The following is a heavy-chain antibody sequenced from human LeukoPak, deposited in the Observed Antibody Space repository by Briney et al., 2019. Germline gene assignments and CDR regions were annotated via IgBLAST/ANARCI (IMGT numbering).Heavy chain of an antibody. CDR2: ISTSSSTI. CDR1: GFTFSSYS. CDR3: ASGDALDF. V-gene: IGHV3-48*04. J-gene: IGHJ4*02. D-gene: IGHD3-10*01. Sequence: GGSLRLSCAASGFTFSSYSMNWVRQAPRKGLEWVSYISTSSSTIYYADSVKGRFTISRDNAKNSLYLQMDSLRAEDTAVYYCASGDALDFWGQGTLVSVSS.